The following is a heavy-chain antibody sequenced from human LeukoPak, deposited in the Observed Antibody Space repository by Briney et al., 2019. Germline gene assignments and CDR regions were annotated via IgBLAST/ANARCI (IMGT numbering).Heavy chain of an antibody. D-gene: IGHD6-13*01. Sequence: GGSLRLSCAASGFTFSSYAMSWVRQAPGKGLECVSAMSGSGGSTYYADSVKGRFTISRDNSKNTLYLQMNSLRAEDTAVYYCANTVSIAAAGLIPDYLDYWGQGTLVTVSS. CDR2: MSGSGGST. J-gene: IGHJ4*02. CDR3: ANTVSIAAAGLIPDYLDY. CDR1: GFTFSSYA. V-gene: IGHV3-23*01.